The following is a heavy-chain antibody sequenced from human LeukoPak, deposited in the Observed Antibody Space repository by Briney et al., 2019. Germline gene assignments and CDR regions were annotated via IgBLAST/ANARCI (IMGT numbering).Heavy chain of an antibody. D-gene: IGHD4-17*01. CDR3: ARETTVTTGRFDP. J-gene: IGHJ5*02. Sequence: GASVKVSCKASGYTFTGYYMHWVRQAPGQGLEWMGWINPNSGGTNYAQKFQGRVTMTRDTSISTAYMELNRLRSDDTAVYYCARETTVTTGRFDPWGQGTLVTVSS. CDR2: INPNSGGT. V-gene: IGHV1-2*02. CDR1: GYTFTGYY.